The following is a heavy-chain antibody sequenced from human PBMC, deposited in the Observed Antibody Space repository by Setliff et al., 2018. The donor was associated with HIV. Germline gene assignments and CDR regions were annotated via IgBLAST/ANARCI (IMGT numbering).Heavy chain of an antibody. CDR3: ARDGFCYGPGGFHNGGLDY. CDR2: MSGNNGNT. V-gene: IGHV1-18*04. J-gene: IGHJ4*02. D-gene: IGHD3-10*01. CDR1: GYSLANYA. Sequence: ASVKVSCKASGYSLANYAISWVRQVPGHGLEWMGWMSGNNGNTKSAPKVQGRLTLATDISTGTAYMELMSLTSDDTAVYYCARDGFCYGPGGFHNGGLDYWGQGTPVTVSS.